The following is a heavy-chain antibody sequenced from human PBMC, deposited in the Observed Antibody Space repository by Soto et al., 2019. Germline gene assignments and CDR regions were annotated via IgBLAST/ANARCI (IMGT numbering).Heavy chain of an antibody. Sequence: EVQLVETGGGLIQPGGSLRLSCTASGFSVSNNYMSWVRQAPGKGLEWVSILYSGGNTYYADSVRGRFIISSVNSQNTLYLQMNNLRVDDTGVYYCARGADDYGDRVDYWGQGTLVTVSS. CDR1: GFSVSNNY. CDR2: LYSGGNT. V-gene: IGHV3-53*02. D-gene: IGHD4-17*01. CDR3: ARGADDYGDRVDY. J-gene: IGHJ4*02.